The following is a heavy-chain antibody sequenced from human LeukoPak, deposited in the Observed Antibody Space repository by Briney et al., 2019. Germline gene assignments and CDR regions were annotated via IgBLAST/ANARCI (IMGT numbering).Heavy chain of an antibody. Sequence: ASVKVSCKTSGYTFIGYYIHWVRQAPGQGLEWMGWINPKNGGANYAPRFQGRVTMTRDRSISTVYMELSGLTSDDTAMYYCAREHVKYSGYVYFDYWGQGTLVTVSS. CDR2: INPKNGGA. CDR3: AREHVKYSGYVYFDY. J-gene: IGHJ4*02. CDR1: GYTFIGYY. V-gene: IGHV1-2*07. D-gene: IGHD5-12*01.